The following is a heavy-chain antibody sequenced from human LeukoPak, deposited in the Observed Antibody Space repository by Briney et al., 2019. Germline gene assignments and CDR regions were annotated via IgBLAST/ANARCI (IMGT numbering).Heavy chain of an antibody. CDR3: ARDGGYYDFWSGYYGSWFDP. V-gene: IGHV3-74*01. CDR2: INSDGGST. Sequence: GGSLRLSCAASGFTFSSYWMHWVRQAPGKGLVWVSRINSDGGSTSYADSVKGRFTISRDNAKNTLYLQMNSLRAEDTAVYYCARDGGYYDFWSGYYGSWFDPWGQGTLVTVSS. J-gene: IGHJ5*02. CDR1: GFTFSSYW. D-gene: IGHD3-3*01.